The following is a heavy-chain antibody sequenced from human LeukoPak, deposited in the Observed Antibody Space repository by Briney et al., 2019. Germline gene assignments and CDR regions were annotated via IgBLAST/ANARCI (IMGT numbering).Heavy chain of an antibody. CDR1: GGSIKSYY. D-gene: IGHD5-12*01. CDR3: ARSGGYSGYDVDY. CDR2: ISYSGST. V-gene: IGHV4-59*01. Sequence: PSETRTSPVILPGGSIKSYYSHWIRQPPGKGLEWIGYISYSGSTNYNPSLQSRVAISIDTSKNQFSLKLSSVTAADTAVYHWARSGGYSGYDVDYWGQGTLVTVSS. J-gene: IGHJ4*02.